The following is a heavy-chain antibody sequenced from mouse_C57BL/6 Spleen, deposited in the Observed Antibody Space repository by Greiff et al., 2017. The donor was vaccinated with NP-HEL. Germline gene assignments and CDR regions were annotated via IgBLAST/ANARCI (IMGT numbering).Heavy chain of an antibody. CDR2: IYPRSGNT. Sequence: QVQLQQSGAELARPGASVKLSCKASGYTFTSYGISWVKQRTGQGLEWIGEIYPRSGNTYYNEKFKGKATLTADKSSSTAYMELRSLTSEDSAVYFCAREEDITTVVARDLYAMDYWGQGTSVTVSS. J-gene: IGHJ4*01. CDR3: AREEDITTVVARDLYAMDY. V-gene: IGHV1-81*01. CDR1: GYTFTSYG. D-gene: IGHD1-1*01.